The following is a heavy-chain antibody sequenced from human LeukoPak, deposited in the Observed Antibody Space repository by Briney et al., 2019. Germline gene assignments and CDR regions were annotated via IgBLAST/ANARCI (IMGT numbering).Heavy chain of an antibody. D-gene: IGHD3-16*01. V-gene: IGHV3-48*01. CDR2: ISSSSSTI. CDR3: AKMWRVGGVTTLDY. Sequence: PGGSLRLSCAASGFTFSSYSMNWVRQAPGKGLEWVSYISSSSSTIYYADSVKGRFTISRDNAKNPLYLQMNSLRAEDTAVYYCAKMWRVGGVTTLDYWGQGTLVTVDS. J-gene: IGHJ4*02. CDR1: GFTFSSYS.